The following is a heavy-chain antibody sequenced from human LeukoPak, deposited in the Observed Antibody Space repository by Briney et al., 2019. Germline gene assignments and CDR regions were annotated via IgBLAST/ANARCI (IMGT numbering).Heavy chain of an antibody. J-gene: IGHJ3*02. CDR1: GGSISSYY. V-gene: IGHV4-59*12. CDR2: IYYSGST. Sequence: PSETLSLTCTVSGGSISSYYWSWIRQPPGKGLEWIGYIYYSGSTNYNPSLKSRVTISVDTSKNQFSLKLSSVTAADTAVYYCAREAGMTLVAFDIWGQGTMVTVSS. D-gene: IGHD6-13*01. CDR3: AREAGMTLVAFDI.